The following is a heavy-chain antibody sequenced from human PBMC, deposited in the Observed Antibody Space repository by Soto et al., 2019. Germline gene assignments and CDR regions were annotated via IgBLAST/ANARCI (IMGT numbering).Heavy chain of an antibody. CDR3: AHTRAYCINTDCQNWFDP. Sequence: QITLKESGPTLVKPTQTLTLTCTFSGFSLTTSGVGVGWIRQPPGTALEWVALIYWDDDKWYSPSLKTRLTITQDTSQNQVVLTMTNMDPVDTATYYCAHTRAYCINTDCQNWFDPWGQGTLVTVSS. CDR1: GFSLTTSGVG. V-gene: IGHV2-5*02. J-gene: IGHJ5*02. D-gene: IGHD2-21*01. CDR2: IYWDDDK.